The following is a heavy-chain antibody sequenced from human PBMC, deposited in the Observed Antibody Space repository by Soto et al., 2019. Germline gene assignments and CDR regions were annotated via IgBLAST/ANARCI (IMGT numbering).Heavy chain of an antibody. CDR3: ARIAAVAPYYYYGMDV. V-gene: IGHV5-10-1*03. J-gene: IGHJ6*02. CDR2: IDPSDSYT. Sequence: EVQLVQSGAEVKKPGESLRISCKGSGYSFTSYWISWVRQMPGKGLEWMGRIDPSDSYTNYSPSFQGHVTISADKSISTAYLQWSSLKASDTAMYYCARIAAVAPYYYYGMDVWGQGTTVTVSS. CDR1: GYSFTSYW. D-gene: IGHD6-13*01.